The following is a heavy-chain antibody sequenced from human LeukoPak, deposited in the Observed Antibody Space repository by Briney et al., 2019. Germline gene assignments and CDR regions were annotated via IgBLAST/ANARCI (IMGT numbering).Heavy chain of an antibody. J-gene: IGHJ4*02. CDR3: ARDRTRYSNSWHLFDY. V-gene: IGHV1-18*01. Sequence: ASVKVSCNASGYTFTSYGISWVRQAPGQGLEWMGWISAYNGNTNYAQKLQGRVTMTTDTSTSTAYMELRSLRSDDTAVYYCARDRTRYSNSWHLFDYWGQGTLVTVSS. CDR2: ISAYNGNT. CDR1: GYTFTSYG. D-gene: IGHD6-13*01.